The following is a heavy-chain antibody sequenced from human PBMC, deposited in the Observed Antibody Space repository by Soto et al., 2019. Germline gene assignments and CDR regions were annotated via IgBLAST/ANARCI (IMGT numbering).Heavy chain of an antibody. D-gene: IGHD2-21*02. V-gene: IGHV3-33*01. Sequence: QVHLVASGGGVVQPGRSLRLSCAASGVTFNSGFTFSNYGIHWMRQAPGKGLEWVAVIWSDGDNKYYAQSVKGRFTLSRDNSKSTAYLQMDSLRAADTAMYYCASSCGGACYSGTYWGQGSMVTVSS. J-gene: IGHJ4*02. CDR3: ASSCGGACYSGTY. CDR1: GVTFNSGFTFSNYG. CDR2: IWSDGDNK.